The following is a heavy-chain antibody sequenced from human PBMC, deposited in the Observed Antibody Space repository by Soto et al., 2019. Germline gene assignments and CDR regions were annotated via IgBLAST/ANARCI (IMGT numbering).Heavy chain of an antibody. Sequence: PSETLSLTCTVSGGSVSSGSYYWSWIRQPPGKGLEWIGEINHSGSTNYNPSLKSRVTISVDTSKNQFSLKLSSVTAADTAVYYCARVMAATVTTYNWFDPWGQGTLVTVSS. V-gene: IGHV4-39*07. CDR2: INHSGST. D-gene: IGHD4-17*01. J-gene: IGHJ5*02. CDR3: ARVMAATVTTYNWFDP. CDR1: GGSVSSGSYY.